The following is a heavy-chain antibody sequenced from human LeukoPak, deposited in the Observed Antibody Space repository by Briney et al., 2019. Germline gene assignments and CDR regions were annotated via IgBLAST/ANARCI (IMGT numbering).Heavy chain of an antibody. CDR1: GGSLSNYY. D-gene: IGHD3-3*01. J-gene: IGHJ6*02. CDR3: ARHIPVIWSSGYYYGMDV. CDR2: ISYSGST. Sequence: SETLSLTCTVSGGSLSNYYWSWIRQPPGKGLEWVGYISYSGSTNYNPSLRSRVAISEDTSRNQFSLRLTSVTAADTAVYYCARHIPVIWSSGYYYGMDVWGQGTTVTVSS. V-gene: IGHV4-59*08.